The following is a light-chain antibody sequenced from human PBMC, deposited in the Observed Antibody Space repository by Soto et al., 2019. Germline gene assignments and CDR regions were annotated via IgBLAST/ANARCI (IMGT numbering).Light chain of an antibody. CDR3: SLYITSNTRQRA. Sequence: VLTQSAPVPGSPGHSITIFCTGTSSDVGGYNYVSWYQHHPGKAPKLMIFDVSNRPSGVSNRFSGSKSGNTASLTISGLQSEDEADYYCSLYITSNTRQRAVGTGNEVTVL. V-gene: IGLV2-14*03. J-gene: IGLJ1*01. CDR1: SSDVGGYNY. CDR2: DVS.